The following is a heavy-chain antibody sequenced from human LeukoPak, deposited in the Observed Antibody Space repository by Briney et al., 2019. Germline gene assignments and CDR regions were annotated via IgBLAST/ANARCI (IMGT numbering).Heavy chain of an antibody. D-gene: IGHD2-21*02. V-gene: IGHV3-30*02. Sequence: GGSLRSSCAAPGFTFSAYGMHWVRRAPGKGLDGVAFIWFDGSNKYYADSVKGRFTISRDNSKNTLYLQMNSLRLEDTAVFYCAKECGGGCSDDYWGQGTLVTVSS. CDR3: AKECGGGCSDDY. J-gene: IGHJ4*02. CDR2: IWFDGSNK. CDR1: GFTFSAYG.